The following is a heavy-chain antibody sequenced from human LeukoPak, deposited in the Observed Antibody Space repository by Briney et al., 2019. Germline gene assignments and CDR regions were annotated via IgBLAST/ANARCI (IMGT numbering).Heavy chain of an antibody. J-gene: IGHJ4*02. CDR2: IWNDGSNR. D-gene: IGHD4-11*01. Sequence: GGSLRLSCVASGFTFSHYGMHWVRQAPGKGLEWVAVIWNDGSNRYYADSVKGRFTISRDNSKNTVYLQMNSLRAADTSVYYCAKDAQRGFDYSNSLEYWGQGTPVTVSS. CDR3: AKDAQRGFDYSNSLEY. CDR1: GFTFSHYG. V-gene: IGHV3-33*06.